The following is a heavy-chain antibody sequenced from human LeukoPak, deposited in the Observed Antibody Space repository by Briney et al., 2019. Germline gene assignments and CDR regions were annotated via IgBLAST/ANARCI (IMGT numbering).Heavy chain of an antibody. CDR2: ICASGDTT. J-gene: IGHJ4*02. CDR1: GFTFSTYA. D-gene: IGHD1-26*01. CDR3: AKTRGRIVGADFDY. Sequence: GGSLRLSCAASGFTFSTYAMSWVRQAPGKGLEWVSLICASGDTTYYADYVRGRFTISRDNSKNTLYLQMNSLRAEDTAVYYCAKTRGRIVGADFDYWGQGTLVSVSS. V-gene: IGHV3-23*01.